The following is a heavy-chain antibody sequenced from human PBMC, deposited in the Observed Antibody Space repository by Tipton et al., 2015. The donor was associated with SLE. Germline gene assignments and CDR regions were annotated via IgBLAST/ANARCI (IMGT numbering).Heavy chain of an antibody. J-gene: IGHJ4*02. D-gene: IGHD6-19*01. V-gene: IGHV4-59*08. CDR1: GFTFSSYW. CDR3: ARSPSSGWEYYFDY. Sequence: LRLSCAASGFTFSSYWMSWVRQAPGKGLEWIGFIDYSGSTNYSPSLKSRVTISLDMSENQFSLSLTSVTAADTAVYYCARSPSSGWEYYFDYWGQGTLVTVSS. CDR2: IDYSGST.